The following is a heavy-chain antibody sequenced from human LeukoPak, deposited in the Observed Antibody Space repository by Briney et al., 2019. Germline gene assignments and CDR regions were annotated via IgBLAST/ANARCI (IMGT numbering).Heavy chain of an antibody. CDR2: IHYSGST. D-gene: IGHD3-22*01. CDR1: GGSISSGDYY. J-gene: IGHJ4*02. Sequence: SETLSLTCTVSGGSISSGDYYWSWIRQPPGKGLEWIGYIHYSGSTYYNPSLKSRVTISVDTSKNQFSLKLSSVTAADTAVYYCAREPYYYDSSGYPRDYWGQGTLVTVSS. CDR3: AREPYYYDSSGYPRDY. V-gene: IGHV4-30-4*01.